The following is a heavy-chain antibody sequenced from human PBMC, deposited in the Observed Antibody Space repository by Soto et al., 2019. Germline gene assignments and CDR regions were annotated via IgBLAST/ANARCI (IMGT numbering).Heavy chain of an antibody. CDR1: GYTFTSYG. J-gene: IGHJ5*02. CDR2: ISAYNGNT. V-gene: IGHV1-18*01. CDR3: ARVLWGAYGDSTPNWFDP. Sequence: QVQLVQSGAEVKKPGAPVKVSCKASGYTFTSYGISWVRQAPGQGLEWMGWISAYNGNTNYAQKLQGRVTMTTDTSTSTAYMELRSLRSDDTAVYYCARVLWGAYGDSTPNWFDPWGQGTLVTVSS. D-gene: IGHD4-17*01.